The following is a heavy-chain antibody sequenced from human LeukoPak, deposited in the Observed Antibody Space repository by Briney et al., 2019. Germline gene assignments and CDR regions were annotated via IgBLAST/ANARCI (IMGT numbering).Heavy chain of an antibody. CDR3: ARDYGEGGYYFDY. J-gene: IGHJ4*02. D-gene: IGHD4-17*01. V-gene: IGHV3-74*01. CDR2: ISSGGSST. CDR1: GFTFSTYW. Sequence: GGSLRLSCAASGFTFSTYWMHWLRKAAGKGLVWLSRISSGGSSTNYADSVKGRFTISRDNAKNTLYLQMNSLRAEDTAVYYCARDYGEGGYYFDYWGQGTLVTVSS.